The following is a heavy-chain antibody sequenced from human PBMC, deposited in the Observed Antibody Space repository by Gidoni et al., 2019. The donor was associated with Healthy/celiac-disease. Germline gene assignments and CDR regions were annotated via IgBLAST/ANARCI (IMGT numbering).Heavy chain of an antibody. D-gene: IGHD1-26*01. CDR1: GGSISSYY. Sequence: QVQLQESGPGLVKPSETLSLTCTVSGGSISSYYWSWIRQPPGKGLEWIGYIYYSGSTNYNPSLKSRVTISVDTSKNQFSLKLSSVTAADTAVYYCARLVGATTLDDAFDIWGQGTMVTVSS. CDR2: IYYSGST. J-gene: IGHJ3*02. CDR3: ARLVGATTLDDAFDI. V-gene: IGHV4-59*08.